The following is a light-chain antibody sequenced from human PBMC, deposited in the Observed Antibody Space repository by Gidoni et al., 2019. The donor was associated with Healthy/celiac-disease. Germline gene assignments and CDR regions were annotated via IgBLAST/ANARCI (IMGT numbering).Light chain of an antibody. Sequence: PKLLIYAASTLQSGVPSRFSGSGSGTEFTLTISSLQPEDFATYYCQQLNSYPTFXGXTKVEIK. CDR2: AAS. CDR3: QQLNSYPT. V-gene: IGKV1-9*01. J-gene: IGKJ4*01.